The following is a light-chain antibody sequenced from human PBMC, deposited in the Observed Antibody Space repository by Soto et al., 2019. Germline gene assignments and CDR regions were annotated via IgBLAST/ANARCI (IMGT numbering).Light chain of an antibody. CDR1: QRVSSRY. Sequence: EFVLTQSPGTLSLSPGERATLSCRASQRVSSRYLAWYQQKAGQAPRLLIYGASTRATGIPDRFSGSGSGTDFTLTISRLESEDFAFYYCHQYGSSHTFGQGTKVDIK. V-gene: IGKV3-20*01. CDR3: HQYGSSHT. CDR2: GAS. J-gene: IGKJ2*01.